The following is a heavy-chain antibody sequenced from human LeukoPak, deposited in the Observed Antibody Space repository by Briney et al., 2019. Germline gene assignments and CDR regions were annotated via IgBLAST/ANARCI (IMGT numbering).Heavy chain of an antibody. J-gene: IGHJ4*02. Sequence: SVKVSCKASGRTFSSYAISWVRQAPGQGLEWMGRIIPILGIANYARKFQGRVTITADKSTSTAYMELSSLRSEDTAVYYCARSRRLYDILTGYYFDYWGQGTLVTVSS. V-gene: IGHV1-69*04. D-gene: IGHD3-9*01. CDR1: GRTFSSYA. CDR3: ARSRRLYDILTGYYFDY. CDR2: IIPILGIA.